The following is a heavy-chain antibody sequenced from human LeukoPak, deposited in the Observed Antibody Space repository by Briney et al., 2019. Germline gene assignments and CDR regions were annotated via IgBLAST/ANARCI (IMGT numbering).Heavy chain of an antibody. CDR3: ARAFKGYGVYDAFDI. V-gene: IGHV3-48*03. CDR1: GFTFSSYE. Sequence: GGSLRLSCAASGFTFSSYEMNWVRQAPGKGLEWVAYISSSGSTIYYADSVKGRFTISRDNAKNSLYLQMNSLRAEDTAVYYCARAFKGYGVYDAFDIWSQGTMVTVSS. D-gene: IGHD4-17*01. CDR2: ISSSGSTI. J-gene: IGHJ3*02.